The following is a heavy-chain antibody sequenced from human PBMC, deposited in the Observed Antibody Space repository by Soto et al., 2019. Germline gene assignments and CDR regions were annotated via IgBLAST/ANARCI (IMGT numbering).Heavy chain of an antibody. CDR1: GYSFTSYW. CDR3: ASQITMIDHDAFDI. D-gene: IGHD3-22*01. J-gene: IGHJ3*02. Sequence: PGESMKISCKGSGYSFTSYWIGWVRQMPGKGLEWMGIIYPGDSDTRYSPSFQGQVTISADKSISTAYLQWSSLKASDTAMYYFASQITMIDHDAFDIWCQGTMVTVSS. CDR2: IYPGDSDT. V-gene: IGHV5-51*01.